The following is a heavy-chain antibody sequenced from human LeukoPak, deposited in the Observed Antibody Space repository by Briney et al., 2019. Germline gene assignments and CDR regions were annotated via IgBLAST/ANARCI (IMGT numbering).Heavy chain of an antibody. CDR2: INPNSGGT. J-gene: IGHJ4*02. Sequence: GASVKVSCKASGYTFTGYYMHWVRQAPGQGLEWMGWINPNSGGTNYAQKFQGRVTMTRDTSISTAYMEQSRLRSDDTAVYYCARVRHNRGYSSSWYPDYWGQGTLVTVSS. D-gene: IGHD6-13*01. V-gene: IGHV1-2*02. CDR3: ARVRHNRGYSSSWYPDY. CDR1: GYTFTGYY.